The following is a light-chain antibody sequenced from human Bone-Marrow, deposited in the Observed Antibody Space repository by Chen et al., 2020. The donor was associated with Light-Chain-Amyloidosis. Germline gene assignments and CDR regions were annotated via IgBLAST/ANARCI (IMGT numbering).Light chain of an antibody. J-gene: IGLJ3*02. Sequence: NFMLTQPHSLSESPGKTVIISCTRSSGSIATNYVQWYQPRPGSSPTTVIYEDDQRPSGVPDRFSGSIDRSSNSASLTISGLKTEDEADYYCQSYQGSSQGVFGGGTKLTVL. CDR2: EDD. V-gene: IGLV6-57*01. CDR3: QSYQGSSQGV. CDR1: SGSIATNY.